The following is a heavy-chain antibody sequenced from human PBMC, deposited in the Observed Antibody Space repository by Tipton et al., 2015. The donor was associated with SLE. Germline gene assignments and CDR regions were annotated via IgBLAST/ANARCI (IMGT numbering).Heavy chain of an antibody. Sequence: LRLSCTVSGGSISSSSYYCGWIRRPPGKVLEWIGSIYYSGSTYYNPSLKSRVTISVDTSKNQVSLKLSSVTAADTAVYYCARSLIAAAGTVWFDPWSQGTLVAVAS. CDR2: IYYSGST. CDR1: GGSISSSSYY. V-gene: IGHV4-39*07. CDR3: ARSLIAAAGTVWFDP. J-gene: IGHJ5*02. D-gene: IGHD6-13*01.